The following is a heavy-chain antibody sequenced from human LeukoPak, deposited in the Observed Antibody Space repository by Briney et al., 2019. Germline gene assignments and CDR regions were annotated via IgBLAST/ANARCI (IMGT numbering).Heavy chain of an antibody. Sequence: GESLKTSCKGSGYSFTNYWIGWVRQMPGKGLEWMGIIYPSDSDTRYSPSFQGQVTISADKSITTAYLQWSSLKASDTAMYYCATQGYCSGNSCPENPSWFDPWGQGTLVTVSS. CDR3: ATQGYCSGNSCPENPSWFDP. V-gene: IGHV5-51*01. D-gene: IGHD2-15*01. J-gene: IGHJ5*02. CDR2: IYPSDSDT. CDR1: GYSFTNYW.